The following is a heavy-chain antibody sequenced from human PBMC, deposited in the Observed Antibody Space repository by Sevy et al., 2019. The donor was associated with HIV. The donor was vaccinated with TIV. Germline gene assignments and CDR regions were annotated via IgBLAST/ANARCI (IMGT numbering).Heavy chain of an antibody. Sequence: ASVKVSCKASGGTFSSYAISWVRQAPGQGLEWMGGIIPIFGTANYAQKFQGRVTITADESTSTAYMELSSRRSEDTAVYYCASLVDIVVVPAARGTRRAFDIWGQGTMVTVSS. CDR3: ASLVDIVVVPAARGTRRAFDI. CDR2: IIPIFGTA. J-gene: IGHJ3*02. D-gene: IGHD2-2*01. CDR1: GGTFSSYA. V-gene: IGHV1-69*13.